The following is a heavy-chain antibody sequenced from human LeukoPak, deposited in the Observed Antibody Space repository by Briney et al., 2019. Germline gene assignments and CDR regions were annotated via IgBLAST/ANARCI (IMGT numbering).Heavy chain of an antibody. CDR3: ARDQEGFDY. CDR1: GYSFTSNY. CDR2: IYPRDGST. J-gene: IGHJ4*02. V-gene: IGHV1-46*01. Sequence: ASVKVSCKVSGYSFTSNYIRWVRQAPGRGLEWMGMIYPRDGSTSYAQRFQDRVTVTRDTSTSTVHMELSGLRSEDTAVYYCARDQEGFDYWGQGTLVTVSS.